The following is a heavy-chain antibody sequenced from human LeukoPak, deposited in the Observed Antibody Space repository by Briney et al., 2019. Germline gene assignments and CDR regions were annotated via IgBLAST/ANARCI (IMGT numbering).Heavy chain of an antibody. V-gene: IGHV3-15*01. Sequence: GGSLSLSCAASGFTFSNAWMSWVRQAPGKGLEWVGRIKSKTDGGTTDYAAPVKGRFTISRDDSKNTLYLQMNSLKTEDTAVYYCTTLGSSWYGVDYWGQGTLVTVSS. CDR2: IKSKTDGGTT. CDR3: TTLGSSWYGVDY. J-gene: IGHJ4*02. D-gene: IGHD6-13*01. CDR1: GFTFSNAW.